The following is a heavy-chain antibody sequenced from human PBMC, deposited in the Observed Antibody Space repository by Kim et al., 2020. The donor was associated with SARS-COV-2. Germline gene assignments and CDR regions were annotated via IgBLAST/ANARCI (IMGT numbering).Heavy chain of an antibody. V-gene: IGHV3-30*18. J-gene: IGHJ4*02. CDR3: AKDNLRYCSSTSCYYSY. CDR1: GFTFSSYG. CDR2: ISYDGSNK. Sequence: GGSLRLSCAASGFTFSSYGMHWVRQAPGKGLEWVAVISYDGSNKYCADSVKGRFTISRDNSKNTLYLQMNSLRAEDTAVYYCAKDNLRYCSSTSCYYSYWGQGTLVTVSS. D-gene: IGHD2-2*01.